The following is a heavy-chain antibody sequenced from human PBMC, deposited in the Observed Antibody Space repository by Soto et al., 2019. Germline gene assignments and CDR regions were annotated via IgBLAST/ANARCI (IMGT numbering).Heavy chain of an antibody. Sequence: SETLSLTCAVYGGSFSGYYWSWIRQPPGKGLEWIGEINHSGSTNYNPSLKSRVTISVDTSKNQFSLKLTSVTAADTAVYYCARGRGYYYGMDVWGQGTTVTVSS. CDR2: INHSGST. V-gene: IGHV4-34*01. J-gene: IGHJ6*02. CDR3: ARGRGYYYGMDV. CDR1: GGSFSGYY.